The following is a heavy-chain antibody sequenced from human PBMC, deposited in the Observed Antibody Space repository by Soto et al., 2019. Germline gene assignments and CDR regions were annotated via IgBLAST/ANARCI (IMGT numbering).Heavy chain of an antibody. Sequence: ASVKVSCKASGYTFTSYAMHWVRQAPGQRLEWMGWINAGNGNTKYSQKFQGRVTITRDTSASTAYMELSSLRSEDTAVYYCARGLIRIAARPRDGFDPWGQGTLVTVSS. CDR3: ARGLIRIAARPRDGFDP. V-gene: IGHV1-3*01. CDR1: GYTFTSYA. D-gene: IGHD6-6*01. CDR2: INAGNGNT. J-gene: IGHJ5*02.